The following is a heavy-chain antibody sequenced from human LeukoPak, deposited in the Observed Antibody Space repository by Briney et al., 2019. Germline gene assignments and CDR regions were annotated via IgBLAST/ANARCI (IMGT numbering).Heavy chain of an antibody. CDR2: ISSSGYTI. CDR1: GFTFSHYE. V-gene: IGHV3-48*03. J-gene: IGHJ4*02. D-gene: IGHD5-18*01. Sequence: PGGSLRLSCEASGFTFSHYEMNWVRQAPGKGLEWVSYISSSGYTIYYADSVKGRFTISRDNAKNSLYLQMNSLRAEDTAVYYCARDPDGYRQGHHFDYWGQGTLVTVSS. CDR3: ARDPDGYRQGHHFDY.